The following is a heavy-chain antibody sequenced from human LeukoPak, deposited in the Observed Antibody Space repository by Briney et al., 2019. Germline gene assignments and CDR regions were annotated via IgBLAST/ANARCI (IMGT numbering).Heavy chain of an antibody. CDR2: ISYDGSNK. CDR3: ARGLEWLLFDY. Sequence: GGSLRLSCAASGFTFSSYGMHWVRQAPGKGLEWVAVISYDGSNKYYTDSVKGRFTISRDNSKNTLYLQMNSLRAEDTAVYYCARGLEWLLFDYWGQGTLVTVSS. V-gene: IGHV3-30*03. D-gene: IGHD3-3*01. CDR1: GFTFSSYG. J-gene: IGHJ4*02.